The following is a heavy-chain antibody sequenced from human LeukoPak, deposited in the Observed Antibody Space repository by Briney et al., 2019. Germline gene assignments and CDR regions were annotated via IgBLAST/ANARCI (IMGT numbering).Heavy chain of an antibody. CDR2: INWNGGST. CDR1: GFTFSSYG. CDR3: ARHVYCSGGSCLSGDAFDI. Sequence: GGSLRLSCAASGFTFSSYGMSWVRQAPGKGLEWVSGINWNGGSTGYADSVKGRFTISRDNAKNSLYLQMNSLRAEDTALYYCARHVYCSGGSCLSGDAFDIWGQGTMVTVSS. D-gene: IGHD2-15*01. V-gene: IGHV3-20*04. J-gene: IGHJ3*02.